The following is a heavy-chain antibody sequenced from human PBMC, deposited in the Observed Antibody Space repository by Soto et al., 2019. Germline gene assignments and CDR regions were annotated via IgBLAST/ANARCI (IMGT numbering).Heavy chain of an antibody. CDR3: ARDGRDYNWAPFDY. CDR2: IIPIFGTA. J-gene: IGHJ4*02. V-gene: IGHV1-69*06. CDR1: GGTFSSYA. Sequence: SVKVSCKASGGTFSSYAISGVRQAPGQGLEWMGGIIPIFGTANYAQKFQGRVTITADKSTSTAYMELSSLRSEDTAVYYCARDGRDYNWAPFDYWGQGTLVTVSS. D-gene: IGHD1-20*01.